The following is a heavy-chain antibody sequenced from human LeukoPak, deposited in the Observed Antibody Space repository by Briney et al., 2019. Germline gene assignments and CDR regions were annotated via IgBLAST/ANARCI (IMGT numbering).Heavy chain of an antibody. CDR3: ARGKYYYDSSGYLAY. Sequence: ASVKVSCKASGGTFSTSAISWVRQAPGQGLEWMGWINPNSGGTNYAQKFQSRVTMTRDTSISTAYMELSRLRSDDTAVYYCARGKYYYDSSGYLAYWGQGTLVTVSS. D-gene: IGHD3-22*01. V-gene: IGHV1-2*02. CDR1: GGTFSTSA. CDR2: INPNSGGT. J-gene: IGHJ4*02.